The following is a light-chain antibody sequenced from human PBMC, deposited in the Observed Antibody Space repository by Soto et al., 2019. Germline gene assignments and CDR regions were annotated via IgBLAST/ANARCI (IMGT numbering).Light chain of an antibody. CDR2: KAS. J-gene: IGKJ1*01. CDR3: QQYNSLPWT. CDR1: QSIINW. V-gene: IGKV1-5*03. Sequence: DIVMTQSPSTLSASVGDRVTITCRASQSIINWLGWYQQKPGKAPKLLIYKASSLESGVPSRFSGSGSGTDFTLTINRLQPDDFATYYCQQYNSLPWTFGQGTKVDIK.